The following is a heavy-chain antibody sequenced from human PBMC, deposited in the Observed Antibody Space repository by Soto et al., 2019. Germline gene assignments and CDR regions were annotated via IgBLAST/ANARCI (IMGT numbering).Heavy chain of an antibody. D-gene: IGHD3-22*01. J-gene: IGHJ4*02. CDR3: ARVSLPQYYYDSSGYYRVRSYYFDY. V-gene: IGHV1-69*13. CDR2: IIPIFGTA. Sequence: ASVKVSCKASGGTFSSYAISWVRQAPGQGLEWMGGIIPIFGTANYAQKFQGRVTITADESTSTAYMELSSLRSEDTAVYYCARVSLPQYYYDSSGYYRVRSYYFDYWGQGTLVTVSS. CDR1: GGTFSSYA.